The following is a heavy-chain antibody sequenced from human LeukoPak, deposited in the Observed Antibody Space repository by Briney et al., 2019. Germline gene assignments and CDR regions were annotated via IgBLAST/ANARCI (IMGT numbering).Heavy chain of an antibody. Sequence: PGGSLRLSCAASGFTFSSYGMHWVRQAPGKGLEWVAVIWYDGSNKYYADSVKGRFTISRDNAKNSLYLQMDSLRAEDTALYYCAKDKFSVAGFHAFDIWGQGTMVTVSS. CDR2: IWYDGSNK. J-gene: IGHJ3*02. CDR1: GFTFSSYG. D-gene: IGHD6-19*01. V-gene: IGHV3-33*03. CDR3: AKDKFSVAGFHAFDI.